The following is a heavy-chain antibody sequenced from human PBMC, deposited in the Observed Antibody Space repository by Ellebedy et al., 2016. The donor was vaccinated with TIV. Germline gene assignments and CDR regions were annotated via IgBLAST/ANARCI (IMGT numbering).Heavy chain of an antibody. J-gene: IGHJ4*02. V-gene: IGHV4-34*01. CDR3: ARGRLYNYIWGTSAPYY. Sequence: SETLSLXCGVSGGSFSTYYWIWIRQPPGKGLEWIGAIDDSGSTNYSPSLRSRATMSIDTSKNQFSLKLSSVTAADTAVYYCARGRLYNYIWGTSAPYYWGQGTLVTVSS. CDR2: IDDSGST. D-gene: IGHD3-16*01. CDR1: GGSFSTYY.